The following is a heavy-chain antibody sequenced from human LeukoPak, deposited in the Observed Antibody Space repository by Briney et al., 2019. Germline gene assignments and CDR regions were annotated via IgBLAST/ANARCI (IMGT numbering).Heavy chain of an antibody. D-gene: IGHD3-16*01. CDR3: ARLGAYDAFDI. J-gene: IGHJ3*02. V-gene: IGHV4-4*09. CDR1: GGSISSYY. CDR2: IYTSGST. Sequence: SETLSLTCTVSGGSISSYYWSWIRQPPGKGLEWIGYIYTSGSTNYNPSLKSRVTISVDTSKNQSALKLSSVTAADTAVYYCARLGAYDAFDIWGQGTMVTVSS.